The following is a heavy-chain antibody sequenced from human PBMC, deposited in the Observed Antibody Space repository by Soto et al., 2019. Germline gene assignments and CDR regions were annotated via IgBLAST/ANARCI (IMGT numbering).Heavy chain of an antibody. D-gene: IGHD7-27*01. CDR2: ISSSSSYI. CDR3: ARDGLGPLYYFDY. J-gene: IGHJ4*02. CDR1: GFTFSSYS. Sequence: GGSLRLSCAASGFTFSSYSMNWVRQAPGKGLEWVSSISSSSSYIYYADSVKGRFTISRDNAKNSLYLQMNSLRAEDTAVYYCARDGLGPLYYFDYWGQGTLVTVSS. V-gene: IGHV3-21*01.